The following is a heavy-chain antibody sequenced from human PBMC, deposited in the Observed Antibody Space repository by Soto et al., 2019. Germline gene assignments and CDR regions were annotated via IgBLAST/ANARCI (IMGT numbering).Heavy chain of an antibody. CDR3: ARGPWTTVTSWYFDL. Sequence: QVQVVESGGGVVQPGRSLRLSCAASGFTFSSYGMHWVRQAPGKGLEWVAVIWYDGSNKYYADSVKGRFTISRDNSNNTLYLQMNSLRAEDTAVYYCARGPWTTVTSWYFDLWGRGTLVTVSS. D-gene: IGHD4-17*01. J-gene: IGHJ2*01. CDR1: GFTFSSYG. CDR2: IWYDGSNK. V-gene: IGHV3-33*01.